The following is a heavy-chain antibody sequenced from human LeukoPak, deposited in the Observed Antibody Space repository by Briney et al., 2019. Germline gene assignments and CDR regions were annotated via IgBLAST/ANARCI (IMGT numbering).Heavy chain of an antibody. CDR3: ARGRGRSPLWLVSTPLYFDY. J-gene: IGHJ4*02. V-gene: IGHV4-34*01. D-gene: IGHD5-18*01. CDR2: INHSGST. CDR1: GGSFSGYY. Sequence: PSGTLSLTCAVYGGSFSGYYWSWIRQPPGKGLEWIGEINHSGSTNYNPSLKSRVTISVDTSKNQFSLKLSSVTAADTAVYYCARGRGRSPLWLVSTPLYFDYWGQGTLVTVSS.